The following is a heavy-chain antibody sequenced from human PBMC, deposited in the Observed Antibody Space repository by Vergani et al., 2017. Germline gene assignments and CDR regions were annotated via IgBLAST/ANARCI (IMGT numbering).Heavy chain of an antibody. Sequence: EVQVVESGGGLIKPGGSLRLPCVVSGITFKNAWINWVRQAPGKGLEWIGRIRSKNDGGTADYAAPLKGRFTISRDDSKDSAFLLVNNLKTEDTAVYFCYTDNHDYWGQGTLVTVSS. J-gene: IGHJ4*02. CDR2: IRSKNDGGTA. V-gene: IGHV3-15*01. CDR1: GITFKNAW. CDR3: YTDNHDY. D-gene: IGHD1-1*01.